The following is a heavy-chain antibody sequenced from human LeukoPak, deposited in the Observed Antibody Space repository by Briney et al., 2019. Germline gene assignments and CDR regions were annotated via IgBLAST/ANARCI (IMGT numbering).Heavy chain of an antibody. D-gene: IGHD1-20*01. Sequence: SVKVSCKASGYTFTTYGISWVRHVPGQGLEWMGWISGYDGNRNNAQKLQGRVTMTTDTSTSTAYMELRSLRSDDTAVYYCARDGRYNLNYADYWGQGTLVTVSS. V-gene: IGHV1-18*01. CDR2: ISGYDGNR. CDR1: GYTFTTYG. J-gene: IGHJ4*02. CDR3: ARDGRYNLNYADY.